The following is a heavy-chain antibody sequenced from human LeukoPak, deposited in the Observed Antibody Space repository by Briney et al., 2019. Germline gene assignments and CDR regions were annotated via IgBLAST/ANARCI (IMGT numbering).Heavy chain of an antibody. CDR3: AKDIATTPAWYFDL. CDR1: GFTFVAYA. D-gene: IGHD4-17*01. CDR2: ICWNSGSI. Sequence: GGSLRLSCAASGFTFVAYAMYWVRQAPGKGLEWVSGICWNSGSIGYADSVKGRFTISRDNAKTSLYLKMNSLRAEDTALYYCAKDIATTPAWYFDLWGRGTLVTVAS. V-gene: IGHV3-9*01. J-gene: IGHJ2*01.